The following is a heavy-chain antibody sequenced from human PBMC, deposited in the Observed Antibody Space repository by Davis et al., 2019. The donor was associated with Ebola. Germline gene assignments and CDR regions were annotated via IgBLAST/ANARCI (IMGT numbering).Heavy chain of an antibody. CDR3: AAEGRSSRPGY. CDR2: ISYDGSNK. D-gene: IGHD3-10*01. CDR1: GFTFSSYA. Sequence: GESLKISCAASGFTFSSYAMHWVRQAPGKGLEWVAVISYDGSNKYYAGSVKGRFTVSRDNSKNTLHLQMNGLRAEDTAVYYCAAEGRSSRPGYWGQGTLVTVSS. J-gene: IGHJ4*02. V-gene: IGHV3-30-3*01.